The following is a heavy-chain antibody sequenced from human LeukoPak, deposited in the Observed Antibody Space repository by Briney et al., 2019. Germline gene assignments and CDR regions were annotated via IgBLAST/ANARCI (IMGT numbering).Heavy chain of an antibody. CDR3: ARDMDYDILTGYSPEGYYFDY. D-gene: IGHD3-9*01. J-gene: IGHJ4*02. CDR2: ISYDGSNE. CDR1: GFTFTNYA. Sequence: GGSLRLSCAASGFTFTNYAMHWLRQAPGKGLEWVAVISYDGSNEYYADSVKGRFTISRVNSKNTLYLQMNSLRAEDTAVYYCARDMDYDILTGYSPEGYYFDYWGQGTLVTVSS. V-gene: IGHV3-30-3*01.